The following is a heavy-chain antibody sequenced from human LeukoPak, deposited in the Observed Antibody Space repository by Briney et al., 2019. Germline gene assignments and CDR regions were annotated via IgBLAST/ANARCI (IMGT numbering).Heavy chain of an antibody. V-gene: IGHV4-4*07. D-gene: IGHD3-22*01. J-gene: IGHJ4*02. CDR1: GGSISSYY. CDR2: IYTSGST. CDR3: ARSRDTCYYDSSGYLPFDY. Sequence: TSETLSLTCTVSGGSISSYYWSWIRQPAGKGLEWIGRIYTSGSTNYNPSLKSRVTISVDTSKNQFSLKLSSVTAADTAVYYCARSRDTCYYDSSGYLPFDYWGQGTLVTVSS.